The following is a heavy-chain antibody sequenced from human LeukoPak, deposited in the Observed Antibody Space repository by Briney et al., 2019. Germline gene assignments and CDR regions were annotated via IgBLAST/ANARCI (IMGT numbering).Heavy chain of an antibody. D-gene: IGHD3-22*01. Sequence: ASVKVSCKASGYPFSSYGISWVRQGPGQGLEWMGWISAYDGNTNYAQKVQGRVTMTTDRSTSTAYMELRSLRSDDTAVYYCARDPVHYYDSSGYWRYWGQGTLVTVSS. CDR2: ISAYDGNT. V-gene: IGHV1-18*01. CDR3: ARDPVHYYDSSGYWRY. CDR1: GYPFSSYG. J-gene: IGHJ4*02.